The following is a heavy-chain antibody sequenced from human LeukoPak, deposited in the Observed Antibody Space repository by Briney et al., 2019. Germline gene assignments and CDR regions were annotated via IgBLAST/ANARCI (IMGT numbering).Heavy chain of an antibody. D-gene: IGHD1-26*01. V-gene: IGHV4-59*01. CDR1: GGSISSYY. CDR2: IYYSGST. CDR3: ARYSGSWGAFDI. J-gene: IGHJ3*02. Sequence: SETLSLTCTVSGGSISSYYWSWIRQPPGKGLEWIGYIYYSGSTNYNPSLKSRVTISVDTSKNRFSLKLSSVTAADTAVYYCARYSGSWGAFDIWGQGTMVTVSS.